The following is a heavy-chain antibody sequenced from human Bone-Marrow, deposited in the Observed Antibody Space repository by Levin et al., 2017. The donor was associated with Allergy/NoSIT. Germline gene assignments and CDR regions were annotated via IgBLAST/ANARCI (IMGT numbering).Heavy chain of an antibody. D-gene: IGHD2-2*01. CDR2: IYYSGST. V-gene: IGHV4-39*01. CDR3: ASPELGYCSSTSCYEAWYFDL. CDR1: GGSISSSSYY. J-gene: IGHJ2*01. Sequence: SQTLSLTCTVSGGSISSSSYYWGWIRQPPGKGLEWIGSIYYSGSTYYNPSLKSRVTISVDTSKNQFSLKLSSVTAADTAVYYCASPELGYCSSTSCYEAWYFDLWGRGTLVTVSS.